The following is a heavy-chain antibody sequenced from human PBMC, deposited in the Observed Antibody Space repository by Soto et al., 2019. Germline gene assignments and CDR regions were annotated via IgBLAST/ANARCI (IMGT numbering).Heavy chain of an antibody. D-gene: IGHD2-2*01. CDR2: ISPDGSM. CDR3: ARDRDYAFDY. V-gene: IGHV3-48*02. CDR1: GFTFNTYT. J-gene: IGHJ4*02. Sequence: PGGSLRLSCTATGFTFNTYTMNWVRQAPGKGLEWISYISPDGSMYYADSVKSRFTISRDNAKNSLYLQMNSLRDEDTAVYYCARDRDYAFDYWGQGTLVTSPQ.